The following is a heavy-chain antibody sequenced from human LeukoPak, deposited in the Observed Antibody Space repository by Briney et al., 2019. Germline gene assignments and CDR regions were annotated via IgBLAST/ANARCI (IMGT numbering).Heavy chain of an antibody. CDR1: GYTFTSYG. CDR2: ISAYNGNT. Sequence: GASVKVSCKASGYTFTSYGISWVRQAPGQGLGWMGWISAYNGNTNYAQKLQGRVTMTTDTSTSTAYMELRSLRSDDTAVYYCARDATNHYYDSSGYSSDYWGQGTLVTVSS. J-gene: IGHJ4*02. D-gene: IGHD3-22*01. V-gene: IGHV1-18*01. CDR3: ARDATNHYYDSSGYSSDY.